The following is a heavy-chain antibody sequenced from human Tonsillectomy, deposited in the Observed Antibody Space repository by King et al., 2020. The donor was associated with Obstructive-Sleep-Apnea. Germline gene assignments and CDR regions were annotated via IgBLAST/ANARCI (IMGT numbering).Heavy chain of an antibody. Sequence: QLQESGPGLVKPSETLSLTCTVSGGSISSYYWSWIRQPPGKGLEWVGYFYYSGSTNYNPSLKSRVTISVDTSKHQFSLKLSSVTAADTAVYYCARDQAAVAGTRAFDIWGQGTMVTVSS. D-gene: IGHD6-19*01. J-gene: IGHJ3*02. V-gene: IGHV4-59*01. CDR1: GGSISSYY. CDR2: FYYSGST. CDR3: ARDQAAVAGTRAFDI.